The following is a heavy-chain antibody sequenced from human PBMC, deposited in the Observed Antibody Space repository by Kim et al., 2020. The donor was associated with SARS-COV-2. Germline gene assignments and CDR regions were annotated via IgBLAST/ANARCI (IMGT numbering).Heavy chain of an antibody. CDR3: AGGAASWGYYYGMDV. D-gene: IGHD6-13*01. J-gene: IGHJ6*02. V-gene: IGHV3-48*03. Sequence: GGSLRLSCAASGFTFSSYEMNWVRQAPGKGLEWVSYISSSGSTIYYADSVKGRFTISRDNAKNSLYLQMNSLRAEDTAVYYCAGGAASWGYYYGMDVWGQGTTVTVSS. CDR2: ISSSGSTI. CDR1: GFTFSSYE.